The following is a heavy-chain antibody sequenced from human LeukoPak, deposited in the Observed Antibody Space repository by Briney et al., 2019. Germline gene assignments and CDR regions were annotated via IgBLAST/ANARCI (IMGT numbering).Heavy chain of an antibody. CDR2: IWNDGSDK. CDR1: GFTFSHYA. CDR3: AKDAERGFDFSNSLQS. Sequence: PGRSLRLSCTTSGFTFSHYAMHWVRQAPGKGLQWVAVIWNDGSDKYYGDSVKGRFTISRDNSKETVYLQLSSLRVEDTAVYYCAKDAERGFDFSNSLQSWGQGTLVTVSS. V-gene: IGHV3-33*06. J-gene: IGHJ4*02. D-gene: IGHD4-11*01.